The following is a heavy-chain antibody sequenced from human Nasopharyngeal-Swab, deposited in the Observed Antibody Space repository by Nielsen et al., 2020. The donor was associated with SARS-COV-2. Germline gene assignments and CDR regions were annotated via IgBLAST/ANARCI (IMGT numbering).Heavy chain of an antibody. CDR3: ARATFKQDDYGDYGSGNNFDL. J-gene: IGHJ4*02. V-gene: IGHV1-69*13. CDR1: GGTFSSYA. D-gene: IGHD4-17*01. Sequence: SVKVSCKASGGTFSSYAISWVRQAPGQGLEWMGGIIPIFGTANYAQKFQGRVTITADESTSTAYMELSSLRSEDTAVYYCARATFKQDDYGDYGSGNNFDLWGQGTLVTVSS. CDR2: IIPIFGTA.